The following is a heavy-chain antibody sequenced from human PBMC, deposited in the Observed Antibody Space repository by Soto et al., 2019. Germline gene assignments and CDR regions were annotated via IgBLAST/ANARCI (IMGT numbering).Heavy chain of an antibody. CDR2: IYYTGST. D-gene: IGHD3-3*01. J-gene: IGHJ6*02. CDR1: GGSIISGGHY. CDR3: ARDSDAPYYDFWSGYFGVRMDV. Sequence: SETLSLTCTVSGGSIISGGHYWTWVRQHPGKGLEWMGYIYYTGSTSYNPSLESRLTMSVDTSKNQFSLSLDSVTAADTAVYYCARDSDAPYYDFWSGYFGVRMDVWGQGTTVTVSS. V-gene: IGHV4-31*03.